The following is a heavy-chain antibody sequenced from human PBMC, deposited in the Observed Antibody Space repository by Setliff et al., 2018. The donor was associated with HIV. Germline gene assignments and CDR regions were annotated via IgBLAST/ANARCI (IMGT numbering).Heavy chain of an antibody. D-gene: IGHD2-21*02. J-gene: IGHJ5*02. Sequence: PSETLSLTCTVSGYSISSGYYWGWIRQPPGKGLEWIGYVHHSGSTKYNASLRSRVTMSVDTSKNLFSLTLRSVTAADTAVYYCASAGPYCGDDCPYNWLTPWGQGTLVTVSS. CDR1: GYSISSGYY. V-gene: IGHV4-38-2*02. CDR2: VHHSGST. CDR3: ASAGPYCGDDCPYNWLTP.